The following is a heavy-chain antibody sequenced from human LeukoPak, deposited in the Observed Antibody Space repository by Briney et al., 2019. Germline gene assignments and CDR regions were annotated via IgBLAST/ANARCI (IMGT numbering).Heavy chain of an antibody. CDR1: GFTFSSYA. V-gene: IGHV3-23*01. CDR2: IGVSGATT. Sequence: GGSLRLSCAASGFTFSSYAMSWVRQAPAKGLEWLSGIGVSGATTYYADSVKGRFTISRDNSKNTLYLQMNSLRGEDTAVYYCAKDVQRFSSSWYYFDSWGQATLVTVSS. CDR3: AKDVQRFSSSWYYFDS. D-gene: IGHD6-13*01. J-gene: IGHJ4*02.